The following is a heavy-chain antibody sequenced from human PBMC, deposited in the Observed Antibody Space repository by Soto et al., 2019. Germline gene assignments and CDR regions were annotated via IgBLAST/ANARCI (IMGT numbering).Heavy chain of an antibody. J-gene: IGHJ4*02. D-gene: IGHD6-19*01. Sequence: PXQTLSLTCAISVDSVSSTSAAWSLIRQSPSRGLEWLGRTYFRSKWYSDYAVSVKSRITINPDTSKYQYSLQLNSVTPEDTAVYYCARGSYFSGWVWGQGTLVTVSS. V-gene: IGHV6-1*01. CDR3: ARGSYFSGWV. CDR2: TYFRSKWYS. CDR1: VDSVSSTSAA.